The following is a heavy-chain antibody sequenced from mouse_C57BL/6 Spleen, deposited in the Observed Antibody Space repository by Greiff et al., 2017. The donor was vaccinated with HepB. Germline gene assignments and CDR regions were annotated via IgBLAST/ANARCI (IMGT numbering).Heavy chain of an antibody. CDR3: ANKGFAY. V-gene: IGHV5-17*01. CDR2: ISSGSSTI. J-gene: IGHJ3*01. CDR1: GFTFSDCG. Sequence: EVKLMESGGGLVKPGGSLKLSCAASGFTFSDCGMHWVRQAPEKGLEWVAYISSGSSTIYYADTVKGRFTISRDNAKNTLFLQMTSLRSEDTAMYYCANKGFAYWGQGTLVTVSA.